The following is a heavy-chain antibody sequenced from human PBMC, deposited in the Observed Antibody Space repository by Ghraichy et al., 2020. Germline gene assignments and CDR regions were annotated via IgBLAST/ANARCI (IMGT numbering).Heavy chain of an antibody. CDR2: ISGSADTT. Sequence: GESLNISCAASGFTFNNYAMSWVRQAPRKGLEWVSAISGSADTTYYANSVRGRFTISRDNSKNSVYLQMNSLRAEDTAVYYCAWHSRWSDFDCWGQGTLVTVSS. CDR3: AWHSRWSDFDC. J-gene: IGHJ4*02. V-gene: IGHV3-23*01. D-gene: IGHD4-23*01. CDR1: GFTFNNYA.